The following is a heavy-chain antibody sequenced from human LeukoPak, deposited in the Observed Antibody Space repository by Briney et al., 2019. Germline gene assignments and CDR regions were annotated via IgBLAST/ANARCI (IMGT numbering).Heavy chain of an antibody. J-gene: IGHJ6*03. CDR3: AGTGYCSSTSCRKRGHYYYYMDV. CDR1: GGSISSGSYY. Sequence: SETLSLTCTVSGGSISSGSYYWSWIRQPAGKGLEWIGRIYTSGSTNYNPSLKSRVTMSVDTSKNQFSLKLSSVTAADTAVYYCAGTGYCSSTSCRKRGHYYYYMDVWGKGTTVTISS. CDR2: IYTSGST. D-gene: IGHD2-2*01. V-gene: IGHV4-61*02.